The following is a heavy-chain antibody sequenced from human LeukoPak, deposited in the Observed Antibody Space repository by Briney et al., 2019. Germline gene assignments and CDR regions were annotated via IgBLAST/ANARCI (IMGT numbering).Heavy chain of an antibody. CDR3: ARGGGFDDFDY. CDR2: INPNSGGT. D-gene: IGHD5-12*01. Sequence: ASVKVSCKSSGYTFTGYYLHWVRQAPGQGLERMGWINPNSGGTNYAQRFQGRGTMTRDTSISTAYMELSRLRSDDTAVYYCARGGGFDDFDYWGQGTLVTVSS. J-gene: IGHJ4*02. CDR1: GYTFTGYY. V-gene: IGHV1-2*02.